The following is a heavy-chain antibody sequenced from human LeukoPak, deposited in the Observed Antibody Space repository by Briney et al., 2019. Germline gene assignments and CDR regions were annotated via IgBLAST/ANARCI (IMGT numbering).Heavy chain of an antibody. CDR3: AGTYYDFWSGYYRAPYYFDY. D-gene: IGHD3-3*01. Sequence: SETLSLTCAVYGGSFSGYYWSWIRQPPGKGLEWIGEINHSGSTNYNPSLKSRVTISVDTSKNQFSLKLSSVTAADTAVYYCAGTYYDFWSGYYRAPYYFDYWGQGTLVTVSS. CDR2: INHSGST. J-gene: IGHJ4*02. CDR1: GGSFSGYY. V-gene: IGHV4-34*01.